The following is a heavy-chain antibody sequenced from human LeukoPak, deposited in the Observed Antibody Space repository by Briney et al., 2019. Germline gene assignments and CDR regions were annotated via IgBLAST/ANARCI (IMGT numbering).Heavy chain of an antibody. J-gene: IGHJ3*01. CDR2: IYPGDSET. Sequence: GESLKISCKGPGYSFTSYWIGWVRQMPGKGLEWMGVIYPGDSETQYSPSFQGHVTISADKSISTAYLQWSSLQASDTAMYFCARHSTGLFGLWGQGTMVTVSS. V-gene: IGHV5-51*01. CDR1: GYSFTSYW. CDR3: ARHSTGLFGL.